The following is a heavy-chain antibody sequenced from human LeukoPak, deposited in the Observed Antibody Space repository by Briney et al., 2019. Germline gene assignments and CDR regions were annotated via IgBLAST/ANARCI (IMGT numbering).Heavy chain of an antibody. CDR3: ARSYVVVTAIPSYYFDY. Sequence: ASVKVSCKASGYTFSNYNVHWVRQAPGQGLEWMGGIIPIFGTANYAQKFQGRVTITADESTSTAYMELSSLRSEDTAVYYCARSYVVVTAIPSYYFDYWGQGTLVTVSS. J-gene: IGHJ4*02. V-gene: IGHV1-69*13. D-gene: IGHD2-21*02. CDR1: GYTFSNYN. CDR2: IIPIFGTA.